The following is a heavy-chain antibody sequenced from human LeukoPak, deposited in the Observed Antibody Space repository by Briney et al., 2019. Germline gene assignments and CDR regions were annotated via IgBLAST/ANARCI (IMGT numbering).Heavy chain of an antibody. J-gene: IGHJ4*02. CDR3: ARDYYYESSGSVY. CDR2: INQDGSEK. D-gene: IGHD3-22*01. V-gene: IGHV3-7*05. Sequence: GWSLRLSCAASGFTLRSYWMSAVRQAPGKGLEGVANINQDGSEKYYVDSVKGRFTISRDNAKNSMYLQMNSLRAEDTAVYYCARDYYYESSGSVYWGQGTQVTVSS. CDR1: GFTLRSYW.